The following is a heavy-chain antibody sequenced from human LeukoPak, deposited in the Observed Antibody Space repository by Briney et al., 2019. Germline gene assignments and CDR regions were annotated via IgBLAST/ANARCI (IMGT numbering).Heavy chain of an antibody. D-gene: IGHD2-15*01. CDR2: IIPILGTA. V-gene: IGHV1-69*04. CDR3: ARALRGGDYSADY. J-gene: IGHJ4*02. CDR1: GGTFSSYV. Sequence: ASVKVSCKASGGTFSSYVISWVRQAPGQGLEWMGRIIPILGTANYAQKFEGRVTITADTSATTAYMELSSLTSDDTAVYYCARALRGGDYSADYWGQGTLVTVSS.